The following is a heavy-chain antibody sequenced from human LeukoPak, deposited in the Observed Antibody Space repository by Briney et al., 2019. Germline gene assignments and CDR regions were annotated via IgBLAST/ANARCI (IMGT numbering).Heavy chain of an antibody. CDR2: TYYRSKWHY. D-gene: IGHD1-26*01. V-gene: IGHV6-1*01. CDR1: GDSVSSNNAA. J-gene: IGHJ1*01. Sequence: SQTLSLTCVISGDSVSSNNAAWSWIRQSPSRGLEWLGRTYYRSKWHYDYAVSLRSRITINPDTSKNQFSLQLNSVTPEDTAMYYCARGLVGPTTHMYFQHWGQGTLVTVSS. CDR3: ARGLVGPTTHMYFQH.